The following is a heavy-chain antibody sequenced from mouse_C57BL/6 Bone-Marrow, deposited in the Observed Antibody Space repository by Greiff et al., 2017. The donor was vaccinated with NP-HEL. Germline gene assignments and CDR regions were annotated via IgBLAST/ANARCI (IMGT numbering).Heavy chain of an antibody. V-gene: IGHV5-9-1*02. CDR1: GFTFSSYA. D-gene: IGHD1-1*01. CDR2: ISSGGDYI. CDR3: TREDYCGSSPWYFDV. Sequence: EVQLVESGEGLVKPGGSLKLSCAASGFTFSSYAMSWVRQTPEKRLEWVAYISSGGDYIYYADTVKGRVTISRDNARNTLYLQMSSLKSEDTAMYYCTREDYCGSSPWYFDVWGTGTTVTVSS. J-gene: IGHJ1*03.